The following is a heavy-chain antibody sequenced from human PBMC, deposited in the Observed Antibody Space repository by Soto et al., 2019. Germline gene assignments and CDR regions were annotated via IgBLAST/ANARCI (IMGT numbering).Heavy chain of an antibody. CDR2: IYPRDSDA. Sequence: GESLKISCQGSGYTFTTYWIAWVRQMPGKGLEWMGVIYPRDSDAKYSPAFQGQVTFSVDKSINTAYLQWASLEASDTAMYFCARKFAPEFFDSWGQGTLVTVSS. CDR3: ARKFAPEFFDS. CDR1: GYTFTTYW. V-gene: IGHV5-51*01. D-gene: IGHD3-10*01. J-gene: IGHJ4*02.